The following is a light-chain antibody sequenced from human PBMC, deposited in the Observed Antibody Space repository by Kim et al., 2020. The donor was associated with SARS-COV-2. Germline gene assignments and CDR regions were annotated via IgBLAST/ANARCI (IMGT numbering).Light chain of an antibody. J-gene: IGLJ1*01. V-gene: IGLV2-18*02. CDR2: EVS. Sequence: GQSVTISCTGTSSDVGSYNRVSWYQRPPGTAPKVIIYEVSDRPSGVPDRFSGSKSGNTASLTISGLQAEDEADYYCSSFTTSATYVFGTGTKVTVL. CDR3: SSFTTSATYV. CDR1: SSDVGSYNR.